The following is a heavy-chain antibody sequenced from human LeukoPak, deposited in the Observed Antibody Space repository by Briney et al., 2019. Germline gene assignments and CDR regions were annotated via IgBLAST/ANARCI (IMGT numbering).Heavy chain of an antibody. J-gene: IGHJ4*02. CDR3: AKDIAAAAVYYFDY. Sequence: GGSLRLSCAASGFTFSSYGMSWVRQAPGKGLEWVSAISGSCGSTYYADSVKGRFTISRDNSKNTLYLQMNSLRAEDTAVYYCAKDIAAAAVYYFDYWGQGTLVTVSS. CDR1: GFTFSSYG. D-gene: IGHD6-13*01. V-gene: IGHV3-23*01. CDR2: ISGSCGST.